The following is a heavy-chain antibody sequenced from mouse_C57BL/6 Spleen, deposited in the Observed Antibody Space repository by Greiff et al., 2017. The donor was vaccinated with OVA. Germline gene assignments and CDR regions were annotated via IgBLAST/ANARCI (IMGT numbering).Heavy chain of an antibody. J-gene: IGHJ2*01. CDR2: ISSGSSTI. CDR3: ARLYGNIFDY. D-gene: IGHD2-1*01. CDR1: GFTFSDYG. Sequence: DVKLVESGGGLVKPGGSLKLSCAASGFTFSDYGMHWVRQAPEKGLEWVAYISSGSSTIYYADTVKGRFTISRDNAKNTLFLQMTSLRSEDTAMYYCARLYGNIFDYWGQGTTLTVSS. V-gene: IGHV5-17*01.